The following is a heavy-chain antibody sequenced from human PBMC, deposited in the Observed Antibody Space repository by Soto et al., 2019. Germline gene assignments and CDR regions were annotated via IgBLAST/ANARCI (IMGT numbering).Heavy chain of an antibody. CDR3: TTEAPQRWGITGTTSDAFDI. CDR2: IKSKTDGGTT. CDR1: GFTFSNAW. Sequence: GGSLRLSCAASGFTFSNAWMSWVRQAPGKGLEWVGRIKSKTDGGTTDYAAPVKGRFTISRDDSKNTLYLQMNSLKTEDTAVYYCTTEAPQRWGITGTTSDAFDIWGQGTMVTVSS. V-gene: IGHV3-15*01. J-gene: IGHJ3*02. D-gene: IGHD1-20*01.